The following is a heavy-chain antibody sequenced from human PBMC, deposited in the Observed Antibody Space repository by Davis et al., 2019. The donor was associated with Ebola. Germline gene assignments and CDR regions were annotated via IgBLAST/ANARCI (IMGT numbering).Heavy chain of an antibody. J-gene: IGHJ4*02. V-gene: IGHV2-26*01. CDR3: ARIVEGSGSSAFDY. D-gene: IGHD3-10*01. Sequence: SGPTLVKPTETLTLTCTVSGFSLSNGRMGVSWIRQPPGKALEWLAHIFSRDRKSYSTSLKSRLTISKDTSKNQVVLTMTNMDPADTGTYFCARIVEGSGSSAFDYWGRGTLVTVSS. CDR2: IFSRDRK. CDR1: GFSLSNGRMG.